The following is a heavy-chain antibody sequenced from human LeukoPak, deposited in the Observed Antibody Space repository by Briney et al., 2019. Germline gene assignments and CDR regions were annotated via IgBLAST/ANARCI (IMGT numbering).Heavy chain of an antibody. CDR1: GGTFSGYA. CDR3: ARAGVFDSSGTYYYYMDV. CDR2: IIPIFGTA. V-gene: IGHV1-69*05. D-gene: IGHD3-22*01. J-gene: IGHJ6*03. Sequence: ASVKVSCKASGGTFSGYAISWVRQAPGQGLEWMGGIIPIFGTANYAQKFQGRVTITTDESTSTAYMELSSLRSEDTAVYYCARAGVFDSSGTYYYYMDVWGKGTTVTVSS.